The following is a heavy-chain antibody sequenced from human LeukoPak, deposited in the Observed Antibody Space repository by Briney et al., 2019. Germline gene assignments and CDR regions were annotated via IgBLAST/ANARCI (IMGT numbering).Heavy chain of an antibody. J-gene: IGHJ4*02. CDR2: TSGSSGST. D-gene: IGHD5-18*01. Sequence: PGGSLRLSCAASGFTFSDYGMTWVRQAPGKGLEWVSGTSGSSGSTYYADSVKGRFSISRDNSRNTLFLQMNNLRVDDSAIYYCAKDRLQAVVTFCLDHWGQGTLVTVPS. V-gene: IGHV3-23*01. CDR3: AKDRLQAVVTFCLDH. CDR1: GFTFSDYG.